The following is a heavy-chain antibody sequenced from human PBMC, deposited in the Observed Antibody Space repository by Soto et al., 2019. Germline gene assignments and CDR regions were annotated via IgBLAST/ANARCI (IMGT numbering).Heavy chain of an antibody. D-gene: IGHD3-10*01. CDR1: GFTFSSYA. V-gene: IGHV3-30-3*01. Sequence: QVQLVESGGGVVQPGRSLRLSCAASGFTFSSYAMHWVRQAPGKGLEWVAVISYDGSNKYYADSVKGRFTISRDNSKNALYLPMNSLRAEDTAVYYCARFGQGLSIEYWGQGTLVTVSS. CDR2: ISYDGSNK. CDR3: ARFGQGLSIEY. J-gene: IGHJ4*02.